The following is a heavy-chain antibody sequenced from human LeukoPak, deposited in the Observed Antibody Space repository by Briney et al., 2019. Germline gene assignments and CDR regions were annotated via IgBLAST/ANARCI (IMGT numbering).Heavy chain of an antibody. CDR2: ISGYTGHT. V-gene: IGHV1-18*01. CDR1: GYSFTSYG. J-gene: IGHJ5*02. D-gene: IGHD2-15*01. Sequence: GASVTVSCKASGYSFTSYGVTWVRQAPGQGLEWMGWISGYTGHTNYVQKFQGRVTMTTDTSTSTAYMELRSLTSDDTAVYYCARDGSCSGGSCAMDGWFDPWGQGTLVTVSS. CDR3: ARDGSCSGGSCAMDGWFDP.